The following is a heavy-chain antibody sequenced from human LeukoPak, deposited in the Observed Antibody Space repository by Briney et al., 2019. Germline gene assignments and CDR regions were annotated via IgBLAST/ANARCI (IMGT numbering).Heavy chain of an antibody. CDR3: AKDRDSSGAHFDY. CDR2: ISYDGSNK. V-gene: IGHV3-30*18. CDR1: GFTGSHNY. D-gene: IGHD6-19*01. J-gene: IGHJ4*02. Sequence: GGSLRLSCAASGFTGSHNYMSWVRQAPGKGLEWVAVISYDGSNKYYADSVKGRFTISRDNSKNTLYLQMNSLRAEDTAVYYCAKDRDSSGAHFDYWGQGTLVTVSS.